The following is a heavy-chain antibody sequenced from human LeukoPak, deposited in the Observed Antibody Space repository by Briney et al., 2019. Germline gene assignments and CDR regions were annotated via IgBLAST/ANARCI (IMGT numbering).Heavy chain of an antibody. Sequence: GGSLRLSCAASGFTVSSNYMSWVRQAPGKGLEWVSVIYSGGSTYYADSVKGRFTISRDNSKNTLYLQMNSLRAEDTAVYYCASDSSGYYQNFDYWGRGTLVAVSS. CDR3: ASDSSGYYQNFDY. V-gene: IGHV3-53*01. J-gene: IGHJ4*02. D-gene: IGHD3-22*01. CDR2: IYSGGST. CDR1: GFTVSSNY.